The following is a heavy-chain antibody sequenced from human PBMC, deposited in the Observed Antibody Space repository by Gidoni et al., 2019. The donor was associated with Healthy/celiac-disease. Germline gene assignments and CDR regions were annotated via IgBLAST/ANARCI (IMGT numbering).Heavy chain of an antibody. CDR2: INHSGST. CDR3: ARVGYSGYDYGGDY. V-gene: IGHV4-34*01. D-gene: IGHD5-12*01. Sequence: QVQLQQWGAGLLKHSETLSLTCAVYGGSFSGYYWSWIRQPPGKGLEWIGEINHSGSTNYNPSLKSRVTISVDTSKNQFSLKLSSVTAADTAVYYCARVGYSGYDYGGDYWGQGTLVTVSS. CDR1: GGSFSGYY. J-gene: IGHJ4*02.